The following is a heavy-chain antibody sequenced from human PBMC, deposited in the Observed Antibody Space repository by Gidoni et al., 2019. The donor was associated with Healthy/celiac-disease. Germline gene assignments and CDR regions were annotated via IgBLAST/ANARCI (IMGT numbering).Heavy chain of an antibody. J-gene: IGHJ4*02. V-gene: IGHV4-31*03. CDR2: IYYSGST. CDR1: GGSISSGGSY. D-gene: IGHD1-26*01. CDR3: ARDGVVGAPPV. Sequence: QVQLQESGPGLVKPSQTLSLTCPVSGGSISSGGSYWGWIRQHPWKGLEWSGYIYYSGSTYYNPSLKSRVTISVDTSKNQFSLKLSSVTAADTAVYCCARDGVVGAPPVWGQGTLVTVSS.